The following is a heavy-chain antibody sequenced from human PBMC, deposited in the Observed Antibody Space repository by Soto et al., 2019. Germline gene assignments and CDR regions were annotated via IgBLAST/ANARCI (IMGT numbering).Heavy chain of an antibody. CDR2: INPNSGGT. V-gene: IGHV1-2*02. CDR1: GYTFTGYY. CDR3: ARQQVQQLDYYYYGMDV. J-gene: IGHJ6*02. D-gene: IGHD6-13*01. Sequence: QVQLVQSGAEVKKPGASVKVSCKASGYTFTGYYMHWVRQAPGQGLEGMGWINPNSGGTNYAQKFQGRVPMTRDTSISTAYMELSRLRSDATAVYYCARQQVQQLDYYYYGMDVWGQGTTVTVSS.